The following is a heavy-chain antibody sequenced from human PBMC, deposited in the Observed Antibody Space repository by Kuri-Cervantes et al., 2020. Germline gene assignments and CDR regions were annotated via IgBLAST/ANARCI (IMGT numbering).Heavy chain of an antibody. V-gene: IGHV4-61*02. Sequence: TLSLTCTVSGGSISSGSYYWSWIRQPAGKGLEWIGRIYTSGSTCYNPSLKSRVTISVDTSKNQFSLKLSSVTAADTAVYYCARVKGNGWWDYYYYGMDVWGQGTTVTVSS. D-gene: IGHD2-8*02. CDR2: IYTSGST. CDR3: ARVKGNGWWDYYYYGMDV. CDR1: GGSISSGSYY. J-gene: IGHJ6*02.